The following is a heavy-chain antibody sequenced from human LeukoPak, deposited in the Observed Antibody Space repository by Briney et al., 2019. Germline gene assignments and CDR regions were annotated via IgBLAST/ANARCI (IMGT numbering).Heavy chain of an antibody. D-gene: IGHD3-16*01. CDR1: GFPFRRYA. V-gene: IGHV3-23*01. Sequence: GGSLRLSCTASGFPFRRYAMTWVRQAPGKGLQWVSAISGNGTTFYADFVKGRFIVSRDNSKNTLYLQIDSLTTEGTSTYYCSKEGAPPMIPFDFWGQGSLVVVS. CDR2: ISGNGTT. CDR3: SKEGAPPMIPFDF. J-gene: IGHJ5*01.